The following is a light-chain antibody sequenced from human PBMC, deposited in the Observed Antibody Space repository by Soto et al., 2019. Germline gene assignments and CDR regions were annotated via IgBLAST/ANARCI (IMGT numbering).Light chain of an antibody. CDR2: AAS. V-gene: IGKV1-39*01. J-gene: IGKJ1*01. CDR3: QQSYSTPRT. Sequence: DIQMTQSPSSLSASVGDRVTITCRASQSISSYLNWYQQKPGKAPKLLIYAASSLQSGVPSRFSGSGSGTDFTLTISSLQPEDFATYYCQQSYSTPRTLGQWTKGDIK. CDR1: QSISSY.